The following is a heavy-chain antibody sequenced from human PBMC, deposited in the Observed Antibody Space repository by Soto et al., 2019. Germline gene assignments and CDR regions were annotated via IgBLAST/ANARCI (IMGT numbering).Heavy chain of an antibody. CDR3: ARYRHGSGSYSYYYYYYMDV. Sequence: SETLSLTCAVYGGSFSGYYWSWIRQPPGKGLEWIGEINHSGSTNYNPSLKSRVTISVDTSKNQFSLKLSSVTAADTAVYYCARYRHGSGSYSYYYYYYMDVWGKGTTVTVSS. CDR1: GGSFSGYY. V-gene: IGHV4-34*01. D-gene: IGHD3-10*01. CDR2: INHSGST. J-gene: IGHJ6*03.